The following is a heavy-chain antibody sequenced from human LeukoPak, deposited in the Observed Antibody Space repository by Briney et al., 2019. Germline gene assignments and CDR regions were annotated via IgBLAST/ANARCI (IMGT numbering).Heavy chain of an antibody. D-gene: IGHD6-13*01. CDR2: ISSSGNSI. Sequence: RPGGSLRLSCTASGFTFSGYEMNWVRRAPGKGLEWVSYISSSGNSIYYADSVKGRFTISRDNAKNSLYLQMNSLRAEDMAVYYCARGRFGSCWGQGTLVTVSS. CDR1: GFTFSGYE. CDR3: ARGRFGSC. J-gene: IGHJ1*01. V-gene: IGHV3-48*03.